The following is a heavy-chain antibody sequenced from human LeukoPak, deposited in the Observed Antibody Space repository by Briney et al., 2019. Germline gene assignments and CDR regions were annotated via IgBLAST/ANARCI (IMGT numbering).Heavy chain of an antibody. D-gene: IGHD3-3*01. J-gene: IGHJ6*03. CDR2: MNPNSGNT. CDR3: ARGPSYYDFWRAIYYYYYMDV. V-gene: IGHV1-8*03. CDR1: GGTFSSYA. Sequence: EASVKVSCKASGGTFSSYAINWVRQATGQGLEWMGWMNPNSGNTGYAQKFQGRVTITRNTSISTAYMELSSLRSEDTAVYYCARGPSYYDFWRAIYYYYYMDVWGKGTTVTVSS.